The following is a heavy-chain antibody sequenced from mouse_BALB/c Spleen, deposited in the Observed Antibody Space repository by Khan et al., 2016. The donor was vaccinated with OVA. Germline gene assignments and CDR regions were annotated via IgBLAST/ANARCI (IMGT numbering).Heavy chain of an antibody. CDR2: INTYTGEP. Sequence: QIQLVQSGPALKKPGETVKISCKASGYTFTNYGMNWVKQAPGKGLKWMGWINTYTGEPTYAADFKGRFAFSLETSASPANLQINNLKSEDTATYFCARPPYFSYVMVYWGQGTSVTVSS. CDR1: GYTFTNYG. CDR3: ARPPYFSYVMVY. V-gene: IGHV9-3-1*01. D-gene: IGHD2-10*01. J-gene: IGHJ4*01.